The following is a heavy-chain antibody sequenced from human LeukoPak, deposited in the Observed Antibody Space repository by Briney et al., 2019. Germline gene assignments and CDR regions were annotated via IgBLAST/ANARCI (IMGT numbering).Heavy chain of an antibody. CDR2: IKSKTDGGTT. J-gene: IGHJ3*02. V-gene: IGHV3-15*01. CDR1: GFTFSNAW. Sequence: GGSLRLSCAASGFTFSNAWMSWVRQAPGKGLEWVGRIKSKTDGGTTDYAAPVKGRFTISRDDSKNTLYLQMNSLKTEDTAVYYCTTEGILTAPGAFDIWGQGTMVTVPS. D-gene: IGHD3-9*01. CDR3: TTEGILTAPGAFDI.